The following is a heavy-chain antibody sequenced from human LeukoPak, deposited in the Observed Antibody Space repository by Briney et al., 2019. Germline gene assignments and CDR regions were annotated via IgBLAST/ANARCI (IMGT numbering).Heavy chain of an antibody. CDR1: GGSISSYY. CDR2: IYYSGST. J-gene: IGHJ5*02. D-gene: IGHD1-26*01. V-gene: IGHV4-59*01. Sequence: SETLSLTCTVSGGSISSYYWSRIRQPPGKGLEWMGYIYYSGSTIYNPSLKSRVTISVDTSKNQFSLKLSSVTAADTAVYYCARVSLSGTYSPFDPWGQGTLVTVSP. CDR3: ARVSLSGTYSPFDP.